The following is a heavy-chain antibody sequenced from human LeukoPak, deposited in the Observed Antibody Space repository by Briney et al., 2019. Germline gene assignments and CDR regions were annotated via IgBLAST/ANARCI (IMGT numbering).Heavy chain of an antibody. J-gene: IGHJ2*01. V-gene: IGHV4-59*01. Sequence: PSETLSLTCTVSGGSISNYYWSWIRQPPGKGLEWIGYIYYSGSTNYNPSLTSRVTMSIDTSMNQFSLKLSSVTAADTAVYYCARDRLVRQWCLDFWGRGTLVTVSS. CDR2: IYYSGST. D-gene: IGHD3-9*01. CDR3: ARDRLVRQWCLDF. CDR1: GGSISNYY.